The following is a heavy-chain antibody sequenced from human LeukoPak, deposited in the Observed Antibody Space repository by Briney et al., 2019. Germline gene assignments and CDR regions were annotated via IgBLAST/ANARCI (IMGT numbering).Heavy chain of an antibody. J-gene: IGHJ4*02. Sequence: GGSLRLSCAASGFSLTGYWMTWVRQAPGKGLEWVARLHADGVEQNYVDSVTGRFTMSRDNAKNSLDLQMNSLRVEDTAVYYCARGGYSFDYLGQGTLVAVSS. V-gene: IGHV3-7*01. CDR3: ARGGYSFDY. CDR2: LHADGVEQ. D-gene: IGHD5-18*01. CDR1: GFSLTGYW.